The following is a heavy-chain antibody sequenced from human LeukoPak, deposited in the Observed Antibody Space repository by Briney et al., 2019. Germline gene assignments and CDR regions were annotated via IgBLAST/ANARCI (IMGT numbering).Heavy chain of an antibody. CDR2: IYYSGNT. V-gene: IGHV4-59*01. CDR3: ARHRNFFDY. CDR1: SDSISSSY. Sequence: SETLSLTCGVSSDSISSSYWSWIRQPPGKGLEWIGYIYYSGNTNYNPSLKSRVTISVDTSRNRFSLKLSSVTAADTAVYYCARHRNFFDYWGQGILVTVSS. D-gene: IGHD2/OR15-2a*01. J-gene: IGHJ4*02.